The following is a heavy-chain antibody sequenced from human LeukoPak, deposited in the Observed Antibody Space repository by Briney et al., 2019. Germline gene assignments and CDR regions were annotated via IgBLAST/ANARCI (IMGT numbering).Heavy chain of an antibody. V-gene: IGHV1-46*01. Sequence: ASVKVSCKASGYTFTSYYMHWVRQAPGQGLEWMGIINPSGGSTSYAQKFQGRVTVTRDTSTTTVYMELSSLKSEDTAVYYCARFSGGRYSSSWIDFDYWGQGTLVTVSS. CDR2: INPSGGST. D-gene: IGHD6-13*01. CDR1: GYTFTSYY. J-gene: IGHJ4*02. CDR3: ARFSGGRYSSSWIDFDY.